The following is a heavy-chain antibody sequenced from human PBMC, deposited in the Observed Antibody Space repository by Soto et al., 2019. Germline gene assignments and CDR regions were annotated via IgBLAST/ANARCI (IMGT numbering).Heavy chain of an antibody. V-gene: IGHV4-39*01. J-gene: IGHJ6*04. Sequence: EKVIEWIGNIYYSGSTYYKPSLRSRVPISLDTSKNQHSLKLSSVTAADTAVYYCASFLERTRNGVWGHGFGIRGKRLMGSGSS. CDR3: ASFLERTRNGVWGHGFGI. D-gene: IGHD3-10*01. CDR2: IYYSGST.